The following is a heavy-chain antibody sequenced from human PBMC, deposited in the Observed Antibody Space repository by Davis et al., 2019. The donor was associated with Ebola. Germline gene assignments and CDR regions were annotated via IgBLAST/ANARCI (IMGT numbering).Heavy chain of an antibody. Sequence: SETLSLTCAVYGGSFSGYYWTWICQPPGKGLEWIGEINHSGSTNYNPSLKSRVTISVDTSKNQFSLKLSSVTAADTAVYYCARVRRGGDYFDYWGQGTLVTVSS. CDR1: GGSFSGYY. D-gene: IGHD2-21*01. CDR2: INHSGST. V-gene: IGHV4-34*01. CDR3: ARVRRGGDYFDY. J-gene: IGHJ4*02.